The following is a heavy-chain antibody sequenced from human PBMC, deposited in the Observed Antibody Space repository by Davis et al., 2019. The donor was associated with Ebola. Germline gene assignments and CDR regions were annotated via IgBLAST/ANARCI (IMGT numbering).Heavy chain of an antibody. CDR1: GGSFSTYY. Sequence: SETLSLTCTVSGGSFSTYYWSWIRQPPGKGLEWIGEINHSGSTNYNSSLKSRITISVDTSKNQFSLKLSSVTAADTAVYYCARGQSGYCSGGSCYLTPLWDYYYYGMDVWGQGTTVTVSS. V-gene: IGHV4-34*01. J-gene: IGHJ6*02. CDR2: INHSGST. CDR3: ARGQSGYCSGGSCYLTPLWDYYYYGMDV. D-gene: IGHD2-15*01.